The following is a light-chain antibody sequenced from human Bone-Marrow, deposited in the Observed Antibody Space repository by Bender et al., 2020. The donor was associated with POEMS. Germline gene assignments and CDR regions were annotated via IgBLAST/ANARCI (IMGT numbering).Light chain of an antibody. J-gene: IGLJ3*02. Sequence: QSVLTQPPSASGTPGQRVTISCSGSSSNIGSNSVYWYQQLPGMAPKLLIYSSHRRPSEVPDRFSGSRSGTSASLAISGLQSEDEADYYCAVWDDSLNGWVFGGGTKLTVL. CDR2: SSH. CDR1: SSNIGSNS. CDR3: AVWDDSLNGWV. V-gene: IGLV1-44*01.